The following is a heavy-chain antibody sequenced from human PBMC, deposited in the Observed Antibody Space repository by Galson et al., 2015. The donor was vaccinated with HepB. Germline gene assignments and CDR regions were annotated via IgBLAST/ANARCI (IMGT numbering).Heavy chain of an antibody. Sequence: SVKVSCKASGYTFTSYYMHWVRQAPGRGLEWMGIISPSGGSTSYAQKFQGRVTMTRDTSTSTVYMELSSLRSEDTAVYYCASHLEYSSGWYVFDYWGQGTLVTVSS. D-gene: IGHD6-19*01. J-gene: IGHJ4*02. CDR3: ASHLEYSSGWYVFDY. CDR2: ISPSGGST. V-gene: IGHV1-46*01. CDR1: GYTFTSYY.